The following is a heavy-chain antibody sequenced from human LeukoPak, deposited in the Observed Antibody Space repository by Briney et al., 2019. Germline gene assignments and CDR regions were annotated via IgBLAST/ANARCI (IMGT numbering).Heavy chain of an antibody. V-gene: IGHV4-61*10. CDR3: ARVEYYYYYMDV. CDR2: IYYSGST. D-gene: IGHD3-3*01. J-gene: IGHJ6*03. CDR1: GGSITSDTNY. Sequence: SETLSLTCTVSGGSITSDTNYWSWIRQPAGKGLEWIGYIYYSGSTNYNPSLKSRVTISVDTSKNQFSLKLSSVTAADTAVYYCARVEYYYYYMDVWGKGTTVTISS.